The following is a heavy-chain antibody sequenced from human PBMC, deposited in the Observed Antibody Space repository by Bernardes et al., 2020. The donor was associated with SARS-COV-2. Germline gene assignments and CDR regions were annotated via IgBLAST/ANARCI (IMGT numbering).Heavy chain of an antibody. Sequence: GGSLRLSCAASGFTFSSYAMSWVRQAPGKGLEWVSAISGSGGSTYYADSVKGRFTISRDNSKNTLYLQMNSLRAEDTAVYYCATQVGDIVVVPAAALFDYWGQGTLVTVSS. J-gene: IGHJ4*02. CDR2: ISGSGGST. D-gene: IGHD2-2*01. CDR3: ATQVGDIVVVPAAALFDY. V-gene: IGHV3-23*01. CDR1: GFTFSSYA.